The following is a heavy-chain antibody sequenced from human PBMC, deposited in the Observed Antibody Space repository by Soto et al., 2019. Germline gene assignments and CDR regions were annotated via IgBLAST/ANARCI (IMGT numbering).Heavy chain of an antibody. CDR2: VGGGGDNI. V-gene: IGHV3-23*01. CDR1: GFTFSSYS. D-gene: IGHD3-10*01. Sequence: QLLESGGGLVQPGGSLRLSCAASGFTFSSYSMNWVRQAPGKGLQWVATVGGGGDNIFYADSVKGRFTISRDDSQNMLFLQMNSLRPEDTAVYFCAKRDYGSGRYTPLINYWGQGTLVTVSS. CDR3: AKRDYGSGRYTPLINY. J-gene: IGHJ4*02.